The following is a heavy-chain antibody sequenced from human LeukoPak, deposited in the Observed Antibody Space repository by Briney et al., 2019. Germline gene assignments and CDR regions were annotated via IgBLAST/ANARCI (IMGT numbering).Heavy chain of an antibody. V-gene: IGHV3-21*01. D-gene: IGHD4-17*01. CDR3: ARDLGDYSFDF. Sequence: GGSLRLSCAASGFTFRSYSMNWVRQAPGKGLEWVSSISSSSSYIYYADSVKGRFTISRDNAKNSLYLQMNSLRAEDTAVYYCARDLGDYSFDFWGQGTLVTVSS. CDR2: ISSSSSYI. CDR1: GFTFRSYS. J-gene: IGHJ4*02.